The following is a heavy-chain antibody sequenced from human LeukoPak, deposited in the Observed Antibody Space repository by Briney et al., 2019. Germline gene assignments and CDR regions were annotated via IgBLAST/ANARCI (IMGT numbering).Heavy chain of an antibody. D-gene: IGHD4-23*01. CDR1: GGSISSYY. J-gene: IGHJ4*02. V-gene: IGHV4-59*01. Sequence: SETLSLTCTVSGGSISSYYWSWIRQPPGKGLEWIGYIYYSGSTNYNPSLKSRVTISVDTSKNQFSLKLSSVTSADTAVYYCARYGGSKYYFDYWGQGTLVTVSS. CDR3: ARYGGSKYYFDY. CDR2: IYYSGST.